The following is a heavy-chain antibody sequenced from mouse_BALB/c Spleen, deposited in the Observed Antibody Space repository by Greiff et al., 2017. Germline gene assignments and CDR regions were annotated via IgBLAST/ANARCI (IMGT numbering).Heavy chain of an antibody. J-gene: IGHJ4*01. CDR2: IRNKANGYTT. CDR3: ARDGNYKDAMDY. D-gene: IGHD2-1*01. CDR1: GFTFTDYY. Sequence: EVMLVESGGGLVQPGGSLRLSCATSGFTFTDYYMSWVRQPPGKALEWLGFIRNKANGYTTEYSASVKGRFTISRDNSQSILYLQMNTLRAEDSATYYCARDGNYKDAMDYWGQGTSVTVSS. V-gene: IGHV7-3*02.